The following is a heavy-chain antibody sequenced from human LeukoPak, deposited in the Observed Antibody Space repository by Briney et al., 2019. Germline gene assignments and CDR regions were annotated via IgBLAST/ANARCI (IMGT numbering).Heavy chain of an antibody. CDR1: GFTFSDYY. Sequence: GGSLRLSCAASGFTFSDYYMSWIRQAPGKGLEWVSYISSSGSTIYYADSVKGRFTISRDNAKNSLYLQMSSLRAEGTAVYYCARWATPGIAAAGFSFDYWGQGTLVTVSS. CDR2: ISSSGSTI. D-gene: IGHD6-13*01. V-gene: IGHV3-11*01. CDR3: ARWATPGIAAAGFSFDY. J-gene: IGHJ4*02.